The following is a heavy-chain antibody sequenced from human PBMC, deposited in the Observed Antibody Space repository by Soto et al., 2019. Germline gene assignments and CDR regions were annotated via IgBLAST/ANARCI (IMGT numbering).Heavy chain of an antibody. D-gene: IGHD2-15*01. CDR1: GFTFSSYG. Sequence: GESLRLSCAASGFTFSSYGMHWVRQAPGKGLEWVAVISYDGSNTYYADSVKGRFTISRDNSKNTLYLQMNSLRAEDTAVYYCAKEGCSGGSCYLYYYYYYGRDVWGQGTTVTVSS. CDR2: ISYDGSNT. V-gene: IGHV3-30*18. J-gene: IGHJ6*02. CDR3: AKEGCSGGSCYLYYYYYYGRDV.